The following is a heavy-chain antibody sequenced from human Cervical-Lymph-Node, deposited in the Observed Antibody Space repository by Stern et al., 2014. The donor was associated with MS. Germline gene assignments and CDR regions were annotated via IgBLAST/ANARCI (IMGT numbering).Heavy chain of an antibody. D-gene: IGHD5-24*01. CDR3: ARGGRMASMFF. CDR2: IYSNGNT. V-gene: IGHV4-59*01. J-gene: IGHJ4*02. Sequence: VQLVESGPGLVKPSETLSLTCTVSGGSFSSYYWSWIRQPPGQGLEWIGHIYSNGNTDYKPSLRTRVTISLDTSKNQFSLRLTSMSPADTAVYYCARGGRMASMFFWGQGTLVTVSS. CDR1: GGSFSSYY.